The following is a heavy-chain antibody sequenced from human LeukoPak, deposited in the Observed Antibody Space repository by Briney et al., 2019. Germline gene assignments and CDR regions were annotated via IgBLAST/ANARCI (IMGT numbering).Heavy chain of an antibody. J-gene: IGHJ4*02. V-gene: IGHV3-23*01. Sequence: PGGSLRLSCAASGFTFSSYAMSWVRQAPGKGLEWVSAISGSGGSTYYADSVKGRFTISRDNSKNTLYLQMNSLRAEDTAVYYCAKEEEEWELLTYYFDYWSQETLVTVSS. CDR1: GFTFSSYA. CDR3: AKEEEEWELLTYYFDY. CDR2: ISGSGGST. D-gene: IGHD1-26*01.